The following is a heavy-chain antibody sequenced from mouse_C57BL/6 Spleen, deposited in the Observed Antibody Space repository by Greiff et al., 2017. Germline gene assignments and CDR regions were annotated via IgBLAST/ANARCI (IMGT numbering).Heavy chain of an antibody. D-gene: IGHD2-14*01. CDR3: ARHEPYYREEDYGAMDY. J-gene: IGHJ4*01. V-gene: IGHV1-62-2*01. CDR1: GYTFTEYT. Sequence: QVHVKQSGAELVKPGASVKLSCKASGYTFTEYTIHWVQQRSGQGLEWIGWFYPGSGSIKYNEKFKDKATLPADKSSSTVYMELSRLTSEDSAVYFCARHEPYYREEDYGAMDYWGQGTSVTVSS. CDR2: FYPGSGSI.